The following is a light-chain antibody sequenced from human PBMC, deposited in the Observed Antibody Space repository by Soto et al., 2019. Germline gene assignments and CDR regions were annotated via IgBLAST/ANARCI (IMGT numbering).Light chain of an antibody. J-gene: IGLJ2*01. CDR3: SLSDRGFGV. CDR2: DTA. V-gene: IGLV7-46*01. Sequence: QAVVTQEPSLTVSPGGTVTLTCGSSTGAVTSGHYPYWYLQKPGQAPRTLIYDTANKHSWTPARFSGSLLGGKAALTLSGAQPEDEADYYCSLSDRGFGVFGGGTKVTVL. CDR1: TGAVTSGHY.